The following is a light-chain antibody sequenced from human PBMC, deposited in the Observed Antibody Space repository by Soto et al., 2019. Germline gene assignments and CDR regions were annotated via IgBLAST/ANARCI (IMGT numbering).Light chain of an antibody. CDR3: QQYNNWPPIT. J-gene: IGKJ5*01. CDR1: QSVRNN. Sequence: EIMMTQSPATLSVSPGERATLSCRASQSVRNNIAWYQQKPGQAPRLLIDYAFTRANGIPARFSGSGSGTEFTLTISSLQSEDFALYSCQQYNNWPPITFGQGTRLEIK. CDR2: YAF. V-gene: IGKV3-15*01.